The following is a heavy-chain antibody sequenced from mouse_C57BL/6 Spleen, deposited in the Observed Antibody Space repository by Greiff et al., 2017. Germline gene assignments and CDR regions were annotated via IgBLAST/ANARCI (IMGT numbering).Heavy chain of an antibody. CDR2: IYPGDGDT. CDR3: AREDYEYDERGGY. D-gene: IGHD2-4*01. CDR1: GYAFSSYW. Sequence: QVQLQQSGAELVKPGASVKISCKASGYAFSSYWMNWVKQRPGKGLEWIGQIYPGDGDTNYNGKFKGKATLTADKSSSTAYMQLSSLTSEDSAVYFCAREDYEYDERGGYWGQGTTLTVSS. V-gene: IGHV1-80*01. J-gene: IGHJ2*01.